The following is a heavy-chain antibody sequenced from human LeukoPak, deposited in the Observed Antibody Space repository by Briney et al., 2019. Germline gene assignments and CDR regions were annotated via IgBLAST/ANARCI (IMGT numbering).Heavy chain of an antibody. Sequence: PGGSLRLSGAASGFTVSSNYMSWVRRAPGKGLEWVSSISYSGDSTYYADSVKGRFAISRDNAENTVYLQMNSLRADDTAVYYCANNWNMDCWGQGTLVTVSS. D-gene: IGHD1-1*01. J-gene: IGHJ4*02. CDR3: ANNWNMDC. V-gene: IGHV3-23*01. CDR1: GFTVSSNY. CDR2: ISYSGDST.